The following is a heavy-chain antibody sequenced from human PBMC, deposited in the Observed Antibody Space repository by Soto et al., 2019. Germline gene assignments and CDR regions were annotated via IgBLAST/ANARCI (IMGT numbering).Heavy chain of an antibody. D-gene: IGHD2-15*01. Sequence: SETLSLTCTVSGGSISTYWWSWIRQPPRKGLEWIGYIYYSGSTNYNPSLKGRVTISVDTSKNQFSLKLTSVTAADTAVYYCARSRGSTRSFDYWGQGTLVTVSS. J-gene: IGHJ4*02. CDR3: ARSRGSTRSFDY. CDR2: IYYSGST. CDR1: GGSISTYW. V-gene: IGHV4-59*01.